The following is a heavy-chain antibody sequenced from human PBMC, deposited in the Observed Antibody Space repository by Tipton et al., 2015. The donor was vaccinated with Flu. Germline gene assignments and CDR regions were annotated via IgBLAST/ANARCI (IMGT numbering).Heavy chain of an antibody. Sequence: TLSLTCTVSGDSISPYYWNWIRQPPGKGLEWIGYLYYSGSTSYNPSLKSRVPISVDTSKNQFSLKLDSVTAADTAVYYCARHSYHNSQYGMVVWGQGTTVTVSS. CDR1: GDSISPYY. CDR2: LYYSGST. D-gene: IGHD4-23*01. CDR3: ARHSYHNSQYGMVV. V-gene: IGHV4-59*08. J-gene: IGHJ6*02.